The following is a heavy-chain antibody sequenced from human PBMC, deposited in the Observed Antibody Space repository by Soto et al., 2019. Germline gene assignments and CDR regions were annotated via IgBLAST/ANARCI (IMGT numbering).Heavy chain of an antibody. CDR3: ARAEVYNWNDLFWFDP. D-gene: IGHD1-1*01. CDR2: IYHSGST. V-gene: IGHV4-4*02. Sequence: SETLSLTCAVSGGSISSSNWWSWVRQPPGKGLEWIGEIYHSGSTNYNPFLESRVTISVDKSKNQFSLKLSSVAAADTAVYYCARAEVYNWNDLFWFDPWGQGTLVTVSS. CDR1: GGSISSSNW. J-gene: IGHJ5*02.